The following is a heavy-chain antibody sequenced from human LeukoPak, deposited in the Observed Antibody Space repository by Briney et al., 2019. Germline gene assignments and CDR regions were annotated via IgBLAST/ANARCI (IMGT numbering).Heavy chain of an antibody. V-gene: IGHV4-59*01. CDR2: IYYSGST. CDR1: GGSISRYY. J-gene: IGHJ3*02. D-gene: IGHD1-14*01. Sequence: SETLSLTCTVSGGSISRYYWSWIRQPPGKGLEWIGYIYYSGSTNYNPSLKSRVTISVDTSKNQFSLKLSSVTAADTAVYYCARDPEPLAFDIWGQGTMVTVSS. CDR3: ARDPEPLAFDI.